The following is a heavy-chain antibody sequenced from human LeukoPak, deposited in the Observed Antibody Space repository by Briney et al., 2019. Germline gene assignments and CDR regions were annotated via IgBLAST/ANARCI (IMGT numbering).Heavy chain of an antibody. CDR3: ARVSGMIAAAGLAKDAFDI. D-gene: IGHD6-13*01. V-gene: IGHV3-7*01. CDR1: GFTFSSYW. J-gene: IGHJ3*02. Sequence: GGSLRLSCVASGFTFSSYWMTWVRQAPGKGLEWVANIKTDGSQIYYVDSVKGRFTISRDNAKNSLYLQMNSLRAEDTAVYYCARVSGMIAAAGLAKDAFDIWGQGTMVTVSS. CDR2: IKTDGSQI.